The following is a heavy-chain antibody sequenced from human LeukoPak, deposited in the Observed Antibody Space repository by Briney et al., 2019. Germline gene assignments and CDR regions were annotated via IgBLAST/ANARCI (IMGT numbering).Heavy chain of an antibody. V-gene: IGHV1-2*02. Sequence: ASVKVSFKASGYTFTGYYMHWVRQAPGQGLEWMGWINPNSGGTNYAQKFQGRVTMTRDTSISTAYMELSRLRSDDTAVYYCARDPLRVVGVNDAFDIWGQGTMVTVSS. J-gene: IGHJ3*02. CDR3: ARDPLRVVGVNDAFDI. D-gene: IGHD3-22*01. CDR1: GYTFTGYY. CDR2: INPNSGGT.